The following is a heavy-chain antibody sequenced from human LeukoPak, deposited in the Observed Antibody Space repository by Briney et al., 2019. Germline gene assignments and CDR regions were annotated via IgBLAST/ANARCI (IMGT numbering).Heavy chain of an antibody. J-gene: IGHJ3*02. CDR2: IYHSGST. CDR1: GGSISSSNW. V-gene: IGHV4-4*02. D-gene: IGHD2-21*02. CDR3: ARVGSVTARAFDI. Sequence: PSETLSLTCAVSGGSISSSNWWSWVRQPPGKGLEWIGEIYHSGSTNYNPSLKSRVTISVDKSKNQFSLKLSSVTAADTAVHYCARVGSVTARAFDIWGQGTMVTVSS.